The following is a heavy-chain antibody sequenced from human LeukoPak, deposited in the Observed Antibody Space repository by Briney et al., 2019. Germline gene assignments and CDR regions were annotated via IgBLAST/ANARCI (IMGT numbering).Heavy chain of an antibody. V-gene: IGHV4-39*01. Sequence: SETLSLTCTVSGGSISSSSYYWGWIRQPPGKGLEWIGSIYYSGSTYYNPSLKSRVTISVDTSKNQFSLKLSSVTAADTAVYYCARHGRGFGELWPNFDYWGQGTLVTVSS. CDR3: ARHGRGFGELWPNFDY. D-gene: IGHD3-10*01. J-gene: IGHJ4*02. CDR1: GGSISSSSYY. CDR2: IYYSGST.